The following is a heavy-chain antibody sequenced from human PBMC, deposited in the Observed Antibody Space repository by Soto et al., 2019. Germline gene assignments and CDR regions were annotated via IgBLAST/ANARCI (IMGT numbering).Heavy chain of an antibody. CDR1: GGSISSGGYY. CDR3: ARYWRSDFWSGYYASDAFDI. J-gene: IGHJ3*02. CDR2: IYYSGST. D-gene: IGHD3-3*01. V-gene: IGHV4-31*03. Sequence: SETLSLTCTVSGGSISSGGYYGSWIRQHPGKGLEWIGYIYYSGSTYYNPSLKSRVTISVDTSKNQFSLKLSSVTAADTAVYYCARYWRSDFWSGYYASDAFDIWGQGTRVTVS.